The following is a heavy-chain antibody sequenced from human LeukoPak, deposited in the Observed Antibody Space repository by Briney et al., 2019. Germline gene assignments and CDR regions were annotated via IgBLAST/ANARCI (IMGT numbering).Heavy chain of an antibody. Sequence: GGSLRLSCAASGCSISSYEMSWVRQAPGKGLEWVSYISSSGSTIYYADSVKGRFTISRDNAKNSLYLRMNSLRAEDTAVYYCARVELAPYYYYMDVWGKGTTVTVSS. J-gene: IGHJ6*03. CDR1: GCSISSYE. CDR2: ISSSGSTI. D-gene: IGHD1-7*01. CDR3: ARVELAPYYYYMDV. V-gene: IGHV3-48*03.